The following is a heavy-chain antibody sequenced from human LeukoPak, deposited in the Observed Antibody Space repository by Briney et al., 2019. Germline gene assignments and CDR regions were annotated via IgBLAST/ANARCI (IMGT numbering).Heavy chain of an antibody. J-gene: IGHJ1*01. CDR1: GGSISSYY. CDR2: TYYSGST. CDR3: ARGGTKFQH. Sequence: SSETLSLTCTVSGGSISSYYWSWIRQPPGKGLEWIGYTYYSGSTNYNPSLKSRVTISVDTSKNQFSLKLSSVTAADTAVYYCARGGTKFQHWGQGTLVTVSS. V-gene: IGHV4-59*01. D-gene: IGHD2-15*01.